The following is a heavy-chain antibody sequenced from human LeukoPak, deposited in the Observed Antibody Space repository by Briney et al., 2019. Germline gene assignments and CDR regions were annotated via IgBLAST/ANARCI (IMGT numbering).Heavy chain of an antibody. CDR3: ARDIGNGYSVPDAFDI. J-gene: IGHJ3*02. Sequence: PGGSLRLSYAASGFTFSSYSMNWVRPAPGKGLEWVSSISSSSSYIYYADSVKGRFTISRDNAKNSLYLQMNSLRAEDTAVYYCARDIGNGYSVPDAFDIWGQGTMVTVSS. CDR2: ISSSSSYI. D-gene: IGHD3-22*01. V-gene: IGHV3-21*01. CDR1: GFTFSSYS.